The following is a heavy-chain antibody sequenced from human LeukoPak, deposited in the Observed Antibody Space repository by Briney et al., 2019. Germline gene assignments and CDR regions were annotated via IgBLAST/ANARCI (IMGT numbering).Heavy chain of an antibody. CDR1: GFTFGSYT. D-gene: IGHD6-19*01. J-gene: IGHJ4*02. V-gene: IGHV3-48*04. CDR3: TTGYSSGWYNEGNY. CDR2: ISSSGSAK. Sequence: PGGSLRLSCVASGFTFGSYTMNWARQAPGQGLEWVSYISSSGSAKYYADSVKGRFTISRDNAKNSLYLQMNSLRADDTAVYFCTTGYSSGWYNEGNYWGQGTLVTVSS.